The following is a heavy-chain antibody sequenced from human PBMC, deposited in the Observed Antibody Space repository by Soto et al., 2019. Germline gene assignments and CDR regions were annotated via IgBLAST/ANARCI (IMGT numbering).Heavy chain of an antibody. Sequence: QVQLQESGPGLVKPSETLSLTCTVSGGFISTYYWSWIRQSPGKGLEYVGYIYDTVSTNYNPALRSRVTTSLNTSKSQFALKLISVTAADTDVYYCARTGGGVRGVGAVEVWGKGTTVTDSS. D-gene: IGHD3-10*01. CDR3: ARTGGGVRGVGAVEV. CDR2: IYDTVST. CDR1: GGFISTYY. J-gene: IGHJ6*04. V-gene: IGHV4-59*08.